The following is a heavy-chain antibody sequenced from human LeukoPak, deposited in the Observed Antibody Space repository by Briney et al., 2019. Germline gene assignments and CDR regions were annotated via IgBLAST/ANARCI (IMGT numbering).Heavy chain of an antibody. CDR2: ISPKGIT. V-gene: IGHV4-38-2*01. D-gene: IGHD4-17*01. J-gene: IGHJ4*02. CDR3: ARQRRRHDNGDYGLDY. CDR1: GYAIDIDYA. Sequence: SETLSLTCFVSGYAIDIDYAWGWIRQSPGKGLEWIGVISPKGITYYNPSLRGRVTISEDTSKNQFSLNLRSMTAADTAVYYCARQRRRHDNGDYGLDYWGQGTLVTVSS.